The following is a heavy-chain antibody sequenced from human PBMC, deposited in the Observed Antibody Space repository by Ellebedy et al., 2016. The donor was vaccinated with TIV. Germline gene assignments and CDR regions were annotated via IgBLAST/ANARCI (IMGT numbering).Heavy chain of an antibody. CDR3: ARGVGYAYDY. Sequence: GSLRLXXTVSGASIRNSGWWGWVRLPPGKGLEWIGQIFHSGGTTSNPSLKSRVTISVDTSKNQFSLKLSSVTAADTAVYYCARGVGYAYDYWGQGTLVTVSS. CDR2: IFHSGGT. CDR1: GASIRNSGW. V-gene: IGHV4-4*02. J-gene: IGHJ4*02. D-gene: IGHD1-26*01.